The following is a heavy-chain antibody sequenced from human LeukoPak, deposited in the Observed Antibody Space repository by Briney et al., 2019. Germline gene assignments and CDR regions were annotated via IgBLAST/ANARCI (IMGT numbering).Heavy chain of an antibody. V-gene: IGHV1-2*06. Sequence: ASVKVSCKASGYTFTNYDINWVRQAPGQGLEWMGRINSNSGGTNYAQKFQGRVTMTRDTSISTAYMELSRLRSDDTAVYYCARDQGYSSGWYGELSDYWGQGTLVTVSS. CDR2: INSNSGGT. D-gene: IGHD6-19*01. CDR1: GYTFTNYD. CDR3: ARDQGYSSGWYGELSDY. J-gene: IGHJ4*02.